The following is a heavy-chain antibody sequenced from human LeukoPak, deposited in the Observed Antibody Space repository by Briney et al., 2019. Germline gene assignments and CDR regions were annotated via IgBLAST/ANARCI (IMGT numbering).Heavy chain of an antibody. D-gene: IGHD4-17*01. CDR2: ISSSGSTI. Sequence: GGSLRLSCAASGFIFSDYYMSWIRQAPGKGLEWVSYISSSGSTIYYADSAKGRFTISRDNSKNTLYLQMKSLRAEDTALYYCAKEHYGDYGGTAFDPWGQGTLVTVS. V-gene: IGHV3-11*01. CDR3: AKEHYGDYGGTAFDP. CDR1: GFIFSDYY. J-gene: IGHJ5*02.